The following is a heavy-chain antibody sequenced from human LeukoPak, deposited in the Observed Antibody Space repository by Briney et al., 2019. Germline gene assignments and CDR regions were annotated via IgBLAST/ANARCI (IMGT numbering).Heavy chain of an antibody. CDR1: GFTFSSYA. D-gene: IGHD2-15*01. Sequence: GGSLRLSCAASGFTFSSYAMSWVRQAPGKGLEWVSAISGSGGSTYYADSVKGRFTISRDNSKNTLYLQMNSLRAEDTAVYYCAKDIVVVVAATVGKNWGQGTLVIVSS. CDR3: AKDIVVVVAATVGKN. J-gene: IGHJ4*02. V-gene: IGHV3-23*01. CDR2: ISGSGGST.